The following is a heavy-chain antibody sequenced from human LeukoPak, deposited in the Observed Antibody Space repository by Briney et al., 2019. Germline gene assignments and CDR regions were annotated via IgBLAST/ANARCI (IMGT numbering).Heavy chain of an antibody. Sequence: SSETLSLTCAVYGGSFSGYYWSWIRQPPGMGLEWIGEINHSGSTNYNPSLKSRVTISVDTSKNQFSLKLSSVTAADTAVYYCARGGRDGYNFQDYWGQGTLVTVSS. V-gene: IGHV4-34*01. CDR1: GGSFSGYY. CDR3: ARGGRDGYNFQDY. J-gene: IGHJ4*02. CDR2: INHSGST. D-gene: IGHD5-24*01.